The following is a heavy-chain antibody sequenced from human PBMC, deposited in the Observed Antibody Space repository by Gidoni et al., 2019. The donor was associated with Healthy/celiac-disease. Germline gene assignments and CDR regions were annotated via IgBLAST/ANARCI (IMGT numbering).Heavy chain of an antibody. CDR1: GFTFSSYA. CDR3: AKGPPVSPSFDYVWGSPDY. Sequence: EVQLLESGGGLVQPGGSLRLSCAASGFTFSSYAMSWVRQAPGKGLEWVSAISGSGGSTYYADSVKGRFTISRDNSKNTLYLQMNSLRAEDTAVYYCAKGPPVSPSFDYVWGSPDYWGQGTLVTVSS. V-gene: IGHV3-23*01. CDR2: ISGSGGST. D-gene: IGHD3-16*01. J-gene: IGHJ4*02.